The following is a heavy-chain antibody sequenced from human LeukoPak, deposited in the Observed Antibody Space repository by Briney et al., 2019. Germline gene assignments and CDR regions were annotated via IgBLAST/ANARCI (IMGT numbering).Heavy chain of an antibody. CDR1: GFTFSDYY. CDR3: ARDQRDNGMDV. Sequence: GGSLRLSCAASGFTFSDYYMIWIRQAPGKGLECVSYIDKSGSPRYYADSVKGRFTISRDNSKNTLYLQMNSLRAEDTAVYYCARDQRDNGMDVWGQGTTVTVSS. V-gene: IGHV3-11*04. CDR2: IDKSGSPR. J-gene: IGHJ6*02.